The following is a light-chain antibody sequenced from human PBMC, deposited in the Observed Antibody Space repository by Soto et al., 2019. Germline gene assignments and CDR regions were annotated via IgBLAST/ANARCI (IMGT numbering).Light chain of an antibody. CDR3: AAWDARLDGVV. CDR1: SSNIGANT. V-gene: IGLV1-44*01. J-gene: IGLJ3*02. CDR2: SNN. Sequence: QSVLTQPPSASGTTGHTVTISCSGSSSNIGANTVNWFQHLPGTAPKLLIYSNNQRPSGVPDRVSGSKSGTSVTLAISGLQSEDEADYYCAAWDARLDGVVFGGGTKVTVL.